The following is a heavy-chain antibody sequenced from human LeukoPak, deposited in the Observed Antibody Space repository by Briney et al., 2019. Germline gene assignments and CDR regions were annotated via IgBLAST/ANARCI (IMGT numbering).Heavy chain of an antibody. V-gene: IGHV4-61*02. CDR3: ARNDYDSSGYYSDY. Sequence: SQTLPLTCTVSGGSISSGSYYWSWIRQPAGKGLEWIGRIYTSGSTNYNPSLKSRVTISVDTSKNQFSLQLSSVTAADTAVYYCARNDYDSSGYYSDYWGQGTLVTVSS. CDR1: GGSISSGSYY. CDR2: IYTSGST. J-gene: IGHJ4*02. D-gene: IGHD3-22*01.